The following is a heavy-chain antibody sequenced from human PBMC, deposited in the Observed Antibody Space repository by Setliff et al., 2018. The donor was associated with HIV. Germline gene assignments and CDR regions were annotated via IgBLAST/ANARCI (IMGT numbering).Heavy chain of an antibody. CDR1: GFSLSSSGVG. J-gene: IGHJ4*02. CDR3: AHQRFEWEPLGY. D-gene: IGHD1-26*01. Sequence: SGPTVVNPTQTLTLTCTFSGFSLSSSGVGVGWIRQPPGKALECLAIIYWNDDKRYSPSLRSRLTITKDTSKNQVVLIMTNMDPVDTATYYCAHQRFEWEPLGYWGQGTLVTVSS. CDR2: IYWNDDK. V-gene: IGHV2-5*01.